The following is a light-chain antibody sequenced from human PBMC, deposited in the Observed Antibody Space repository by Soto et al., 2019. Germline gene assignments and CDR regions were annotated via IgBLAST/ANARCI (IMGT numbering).Light chain of an antibody. CDR1: QSISSW. V-gene: IGKV1-5*03. CDR2: KAS. CDR3: QQYEAYPLT. Sequence: DIQLTQSPSTLSASVGDRATITCRASQSISSWLAWYQQKPGKAPKLLVYKASSLESGVPSRFRGSGSGTEFTLTISTLQPDDFATYYCQQYEAYPLTFGGGTKVEI. J-gene: IGKJ4*01.